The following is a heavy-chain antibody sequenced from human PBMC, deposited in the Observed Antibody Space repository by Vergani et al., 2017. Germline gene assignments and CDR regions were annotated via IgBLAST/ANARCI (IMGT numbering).Heavy chain of an antibody. J-gene: IGHJ4*02. Sequence: QVQLVQSGAEVKKPGASVKVSCKASGYTFTSYGINWVRQAPGKGLEWMGWIRPYNGNTNYAQKLQGRVTITTDTSTSTAYMELRSLRSDDTAVYYCATDSTSQLNYGDYADEPFDYWGQGTLVTVSS. V-gene: IGHV1-18*04. CDR1: GYTFTSYG. D-gene: IGHD4-17*01. CDR2: IRPYNGNT. CDR3: ATDSTSQLNYGDYADEPFDY.